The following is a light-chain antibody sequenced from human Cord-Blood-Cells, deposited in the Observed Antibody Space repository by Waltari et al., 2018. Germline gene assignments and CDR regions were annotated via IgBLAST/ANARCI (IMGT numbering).Light chain of an antibody. Sequence: QSPLTQPASVSASPGQSITFSCTRTSSDGGGYNIVSWYQQHPGQAPQRMIYDVSKRPSGVSKRFSGSKSGNTASLTISGLQAEDEADYYCSSYTSSSTLVFGGGTKLTVL. CDR2: DVS. J-gene: IGLJ2*01. CDR3: SSYTSSSTLV. CDR1: SSDGGGYNI. V-gene: IGLV2-14*01.